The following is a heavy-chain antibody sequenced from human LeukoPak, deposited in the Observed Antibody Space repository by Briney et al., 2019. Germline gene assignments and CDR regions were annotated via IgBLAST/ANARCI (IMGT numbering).Heavy chain of an antibody. Sequence: SETLSLTCTVSGGSISSYYWSWIRQPPGKGLEWIGYIYYSGSTNYNPSLKSRVTISVDTSKNQFSLKLSSVTAADTAVYYCARDEGFCTSTSCQGSWFDPWGQGTLVTVSS. CDR3: ARDEGFCTSTSCQGSWFDP. D-gene: IGHD2-2*01. V-gene: IGHV4-59*01. CDR1: GGSISSYY. CDR2: IYYSGST. J-gene: IGHJ5*02.